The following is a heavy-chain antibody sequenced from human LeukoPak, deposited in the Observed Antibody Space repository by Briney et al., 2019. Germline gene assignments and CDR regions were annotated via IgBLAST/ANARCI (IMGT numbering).Heavy chain of an antibody. CDR2: ISAYNGNT. CDR3: ARGIDPYCSSTSCRRWDYYYYYMDV. D-gene: IGHD2-2*01. Sequence: ASVKVSCKASGYTFTSCGISWVRQAPGQGLEWMGWISAYNGNTNYAQKLQGRVTMTTDTSTSTAYMELRSLRSDDTAVYYCARGIDPYCSSTSCRRWDYYYYYMDVWGKGTTVTVSS. J-gene: IGHJ6*03. CDR1: GYTFTSCG. V-gene: IGHV1-18*01.